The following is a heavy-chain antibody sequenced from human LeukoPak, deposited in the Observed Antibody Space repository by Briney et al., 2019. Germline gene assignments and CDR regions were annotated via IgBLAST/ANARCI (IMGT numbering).Heavy chain of an antibody. V-gene: IGHV4-34*01. Sequence: SETLSLTCAVYGGSFSGYYWSWIRQPPGKGLKWIGEINHSGSTNYNPSLKSRVTISVDTSKNQFSLKLSSVTAADTAVYYCARGQWQLAGDYYYGMDVWGQGTTVTVSS. J-gene: IGHJ6*02. D-gene: IGHD6-6*01. CDR3: ARGQWQLAGDYYYGMDV. CDR1: GGSFSGYY. CDR2: INHSGST.